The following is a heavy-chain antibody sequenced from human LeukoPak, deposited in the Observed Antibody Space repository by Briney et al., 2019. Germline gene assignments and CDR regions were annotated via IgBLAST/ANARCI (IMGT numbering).Heavy chain of an antibody. J-gene: IGHJ4*02. CDR1: GFTFSSYW. CDR2: IKQDGSEK. CDR3: ARVYGVRGDSSGPAGY. V-gene: IGHV3-7*01. D-gene: IGHD3-22*01. Sequence: GGSLRLSCAASGFTFSSYWMSWVRQAPGKELEWVANIKQDGSEKYYVDSVKGRFTISRDNAKNSLYLQMNSLRAEDTAVYYCARVYGVRGDSSGPAGYWGQGTLVTVSS.